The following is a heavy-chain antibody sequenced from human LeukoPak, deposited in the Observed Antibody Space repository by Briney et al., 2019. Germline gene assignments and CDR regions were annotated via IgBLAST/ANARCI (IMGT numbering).Heavy chain of an antibody. Sequence: PGGSLRLSCAASGFTFSDSWMHWVRQAAGRGLVWVSRINSAGDTTSYADSVKGRFTISRDNAKNTVHLQMNSVRAEDTAVYYCVRGRYIERGVDYWGQGTLVTVSS. CDR1: GFTFSDSW. CDR2: INSAGDTT. D-gene: IGHD3-10*01. CDR3: VRGRYIERGVDY. V-gene: IGHV3-74*01. J-gene: IGHJ4*02.